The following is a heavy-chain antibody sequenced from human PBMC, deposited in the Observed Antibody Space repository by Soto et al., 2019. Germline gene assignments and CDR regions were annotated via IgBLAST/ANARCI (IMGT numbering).Heavy chain of an antibody. Sequence: QVQLVQSGAEVKKPGSSVKVSCKAPGGTFSSYAISWVRQAPGQGLEWMGGIIPIFGTAKYAQKFQGRVTITADESTKPSHMELRSPRSEDTAVYYCSGSQGGSSSLDIYYYYYYGMDVWGQGTTVTVSS. CDR3: SGSQGGSSSLDIYYYYYYGMDV. D-gene: IGHD1-26*01. CDR2: IIPIFGTA. CDR1: GGTFSSYA. J-gene: IGHJ6*02. V-gene: IGHV1-69*01.